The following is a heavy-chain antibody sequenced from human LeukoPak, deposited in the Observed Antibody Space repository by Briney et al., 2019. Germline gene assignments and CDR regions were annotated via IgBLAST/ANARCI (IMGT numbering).Heavy chain of an antibody. CDR3: ARARGSGSGNWDY. V-gene: IGHV6-1*01. CDR1: GDSVSSNSAA. D-gene: IGHD3-10*01. CDR2: TYYRSKWYN. J-gene: IGHJ4*02. Sequence: SQTLSLTCAISGDSVSSNSAAWNWVRRSPSRGLEWLGRTYYRSKWYNDYAVSLKSRITINPDTSKNQFSLLLNSVTPEDTAVYYCARARGSGSGNWDYWGQGTLVTVSS.